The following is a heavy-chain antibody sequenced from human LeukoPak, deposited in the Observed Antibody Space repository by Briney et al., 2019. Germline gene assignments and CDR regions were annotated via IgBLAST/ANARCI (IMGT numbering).Heavy chain of an antibody. Sequence: GASVKVSCKASGGTFSSYAISWVRQAPGQGLEWMGRIIPILGIANYAQKFQGRVTITADKSTSTAYMELSSLRSEDTAVYYCARDLAGEWERDAFDIWGQGTMVTVSS. CDR1: GGTFSSYA. V-gene: IGHV1-69*04. D-gene: IGHD1-26*01. CDR3: ARDLAGEWERDAFDI. J-gene: IGHJ3*02. CDR2: IIPILGIA.